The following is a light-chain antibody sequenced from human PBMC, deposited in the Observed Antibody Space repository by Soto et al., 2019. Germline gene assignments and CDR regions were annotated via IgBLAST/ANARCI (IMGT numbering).Light chain of an antibody. J-gene: IGLJ1*01. CDR1: SSDVGSYNL. V-gene: IGLV2-23*01. Sequence: TQPAPVSGSPGQSIPLSCTGTSSDVGSYNLVSWYQQHPGKAPKLMIYEGSKRPSGVSNRFSGSKSGNTASLTISGLQAEDEADYYCCSYAGSSTFYVFGTGTKVTVL. CDR3: CSYAGSSTFYV. CDR2: EGS.